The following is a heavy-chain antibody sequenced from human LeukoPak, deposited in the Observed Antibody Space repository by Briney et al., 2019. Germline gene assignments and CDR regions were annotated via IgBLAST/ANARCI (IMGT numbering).Heavy chain of an antibody. J-gene: IGHJ4*02. CDR2: IYYSGST. CDR1: GGSISSYY. Sequence: SETLSLTCTVSGGSISSYYWSWIRQPPGKGLEWIGYIYYSGSTNYNPSLKSRVTISVDTSKNQFSLKLSSVTAADTAVYYCAREGKGDYVFDYWGQGTLVTVSS. CDR3: AREGKGDYVFDY. D-gene: IGHD4-17*01. V-gene: IGHV4-59*01.